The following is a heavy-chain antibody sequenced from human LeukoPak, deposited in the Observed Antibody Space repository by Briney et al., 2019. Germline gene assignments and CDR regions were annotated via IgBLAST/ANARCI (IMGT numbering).Heavy chain of an antibody. CDR3: ASPSGGRYRDDALDI. CDR2: ISYTGTT. J-gene: IGHJ3*02. CDR1: GVSVSSGSYY. V-gene: IGHV4-61*01. D-gene: IGHD3-10*01. Sequence: PSETLSLTCTVSGVSVSSGSYYWSWIRQSPGKRLEWIGYISYTGTTNYNPSLRSRVTISVDMSKNQIFLKLNSVTAADTAVYHCASPSGGRYRDDALDIWGQGTMVTVSS.